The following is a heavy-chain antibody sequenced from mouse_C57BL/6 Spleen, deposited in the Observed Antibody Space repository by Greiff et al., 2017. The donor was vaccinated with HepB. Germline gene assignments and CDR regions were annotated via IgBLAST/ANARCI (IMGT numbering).Heavy chain of an antibody. CDR2: IDPETGGT. V-gene: IGHV1-15*01. J-gene: IGHJ3*01. D-gene: IGHD2-4*01. CDR3: TRLDDYDVWFAY. CDR1: GYTFTDYE. Sequence: QVQLKESGAELVRPGASVTLSCKASGYTFTDYEMHWVKQTPVHGLEWIGAIDPETGGTAYNQKFKGKAILTADKSSSTAYMELRSLTSEDSAVYYCTRLDDYDVWFAYWGQGTLVTVSA.